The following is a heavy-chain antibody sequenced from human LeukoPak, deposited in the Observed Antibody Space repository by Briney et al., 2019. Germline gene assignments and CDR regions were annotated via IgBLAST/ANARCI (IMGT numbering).Heavy chain of an antibody. D-gene: IGHD5-18*01. J-gene: IGHJ4*02. CDR3: ARGRSGYSYGYPFDY. CDR1: GFTFSSYG. CDR2: IRYDGSNK. Sequence: GGSLRLSCAASGFTFSSYGMHWVRQAPGKGLEWVAFIRYDGSNKYYADSVKGRFTISRDNSKNTLYLQMNSLRAEDTAVYYCARGRSGYSYGYPFDYWGQGTLVTVSS. V-gene: IGHV3-30*02.